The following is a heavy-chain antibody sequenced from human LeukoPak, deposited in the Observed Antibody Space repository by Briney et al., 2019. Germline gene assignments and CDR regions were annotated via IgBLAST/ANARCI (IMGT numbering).Heavy chain of an antibody. D-gene: IGHD1-26*01. CDR2: IWYDGSNK. CDR3: AFEIGRSQGAFDI. J-gene: IGHJ3*02. V-gene: IGHV3-33*01. CDR1: GFTFSSYG. Sequence: GMSLRLSCAASGFTFSSYGMPWVRQARGKGLEGVAVIWYDGSNKYYADSVKGRFTISRDNSKNTLYLQMNSLRVEDTAVYYCAFEIGRSQGAFDIWGQGTMITVSS.